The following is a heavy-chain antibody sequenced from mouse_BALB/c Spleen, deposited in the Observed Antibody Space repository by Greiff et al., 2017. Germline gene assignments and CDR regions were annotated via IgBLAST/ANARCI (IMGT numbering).Heavy chain of an antibody. CDR2: IWAGGST. CDR1: GFSLTSYG. CDR3: AREVYYYGSSYVGAMDY. D-gene: IGHD1-1*01. V-gene: IGHV2-9*02. Sequence: QVQLKESGPGLVAPSQSLSITCTVSGFSLTSYGVHWVRQPPGKGLEWLGVIWAGGSTNYNSALMSRLGISKDNSKSQVFLKMNSLQTDDTAMYYCAREVYYYGSSYVGAMDYWGQGTSVTVSS. J-gene: IGHJ4*01.